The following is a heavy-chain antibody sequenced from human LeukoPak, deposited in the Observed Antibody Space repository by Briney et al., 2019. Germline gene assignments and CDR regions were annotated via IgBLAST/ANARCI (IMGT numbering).Heavy chain of an antibody. D-gene: IGHD3-16*02. V-gene: IGHV1-69*04. CDR3: ARGLYRYDFDY. J-gene: IGHJ4*02. CDR1: GGTFSSYA. CDR2: IIPILGIA. Sequence: SVKVSCKASGGTFSSYAISWVRQAPGQGLEWMGRIIPILGIANYAQKFQGRVTITADKSTSTAYMELSSLRSEDTAVYYCARGLYRYDFDYWGQGTLVTVSS.